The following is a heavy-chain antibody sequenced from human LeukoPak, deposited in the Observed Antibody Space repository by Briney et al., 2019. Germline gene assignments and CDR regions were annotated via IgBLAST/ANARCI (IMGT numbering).Heavy chain of an antibody. V-gene: IGHV4-30-2*01. J-gene: IGHJ5*02. CDR3: ARELWFANAPGSWLDP. Sequence: PSETLSLTCVVSGDSISSGAYSWSLIRQPPGKGLEWIGYIFHTGSTFYNPSLKSRVTISVDNSKNQFSLRLSSVTAADTAVYYCARELWFANAPGSWLDPWGQGTLVTVSS. D-gene: IGHD2-21*01. CDR2: IFHTGST. CDR1: GDSISSGAYS.